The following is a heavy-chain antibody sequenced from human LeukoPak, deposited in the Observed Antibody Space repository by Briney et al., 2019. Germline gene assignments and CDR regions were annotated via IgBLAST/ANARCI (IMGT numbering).Heavy chain of an antibody. CDR2: ISSSSSYI. CDR3: ARDWGIGWSYYFDY. D-gene: IGHD6-13*01. J-gene: IGHJ4*02. CDR1: GFTFSSYS. V-gene: IGHV3-21*01. Sequence: GGSLRLSCAASGFTFSSYSMNWVRQAPGKGLEWVSSISSSSSYIYYADSVKGRFTISRDNAKNSLYLQMNSLRAEDTAVYYCARDWGIGWSYYFDYWGQGTLVTVSS.